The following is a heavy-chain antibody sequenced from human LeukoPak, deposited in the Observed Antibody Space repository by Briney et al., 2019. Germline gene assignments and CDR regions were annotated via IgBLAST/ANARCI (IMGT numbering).Heavy chain of an antibody. V-gene: IGHV4-59*02. CDR2: IHYSGST. D-gene: IGHD1-26*01. Sequence: PSETLSLTCTVSGGSVSGHHWSWLRQPPGKGLEWIGHIHYSGSTNYNAPLKSRVTMSVDTSKNHFSLNLSSVTAADTAVYYCARDIRVVGATLYFDFWGQGTLVTVSS. CDR1: GGSVSGHH. CDR3: ARDIRVVGATLYFDF. J-gene: IGHJ4*02.